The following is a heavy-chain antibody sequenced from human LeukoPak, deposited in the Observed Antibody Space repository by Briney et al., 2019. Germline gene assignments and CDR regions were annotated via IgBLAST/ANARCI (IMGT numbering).Heavy chain of an antibody. CDR1: GGSISSGDYY. Sequence: PSETLSLTCTVSGGSISSGDYYWSWIRQPPGKGLEWIGYIYYSGSTYYNPSLKSRVTISVDTSKNQFSLKLSSVTAADTAVYYCARRGGGYSYGHRGAFDIWGQGTMVTVSS. D-gene: IGHD5-18*01. J-gene: IGHJ3*02. CDR2: IYYSGST. CDR3: ARRGGGYSYGHRGAFDI. V-gene: IGHV4-30-4*01.